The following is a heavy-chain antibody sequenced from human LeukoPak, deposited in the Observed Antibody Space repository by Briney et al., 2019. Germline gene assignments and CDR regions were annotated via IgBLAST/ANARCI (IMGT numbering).Heavy chain of an antibody. CDR1: GGSFSGYC. CDR2: INHSGST. CDR3: ANSHSYGYHFDY. D-gene: IGHD5-18*01. J-gene: IGHJ4*02. Sequence: KPSETLSLTCAVYGGSFSGYCWSWIRQPPGKGLEWIGEINHSGSTNYNPSLKSRVTISVDTSKNQFSLKLSSVTAADTAVYYCANSHSYGYHFDYWGQGTLVTVSS. V-gene: IGHV4-34*01.